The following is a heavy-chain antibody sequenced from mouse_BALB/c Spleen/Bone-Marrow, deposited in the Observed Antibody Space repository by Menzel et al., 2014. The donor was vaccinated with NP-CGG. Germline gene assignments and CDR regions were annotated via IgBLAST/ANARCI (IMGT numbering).Heavy chain of an antibody. V-gene: IGHV2-9*02. Sequence: VQLQQSGPGLVAPSQSLSITCTVSGFSLTSYGVHWVRQPPGKGLEWLGVIWAGGSTNYNSALMSRLSISKDNSKSQVFLKMNSRQTDDTAMYYCAFPGDIGYGPHYYAMDYWGQGTSVTVSS. J-gene: IGHJ4*01. CDR2: IWAGGST. D-gene: IGHD1-1*01. CDR3: AFPGDIGYGPHYYAMDY. CDR1: GFSLTSYG.